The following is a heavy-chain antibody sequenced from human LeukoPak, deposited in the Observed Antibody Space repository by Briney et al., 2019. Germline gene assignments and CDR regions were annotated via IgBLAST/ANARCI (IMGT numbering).Heavy chain of an antibody. CDR2: ISSSGSTI. CDR1: GFTFSSYE. D-gene: IGHD6-19*01. V-gene: IGHV3-48*03. CDR3: AKVRWDNSGWYYLDY. Sequence: GGSLRLSCAASGFTFSSYEMNWVRQAPGKGLEWVSYISSSGSTIYYADSVKGRFTISRDNAKNSPYLQMNSLRAEDTAVYYCAKVRWDNSGWYYLDYWGQGTLVTVSS. J-gene: IGHJ4*02.